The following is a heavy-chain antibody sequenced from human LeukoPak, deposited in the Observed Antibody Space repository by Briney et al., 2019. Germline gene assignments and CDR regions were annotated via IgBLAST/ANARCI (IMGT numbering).Heavy chain of an antibody. D-gene: IGHD5-12*01. CDR1: GFTFSSYW. CDR2: IKYDDSDT. V-gene: IGHV3-74*01. CDR3: TTIRPDY. J-gene: IGHJ4*02. Sequence: GGSLRLSCAASGFTFSSYWMHWVRQAPGKGLVWVSRIKYDDSDTRYADSVKGRFTISRDNAKNTLYLQMNSLSAEDTAVYYCTTIRPDYWGQGTLVTVSS.